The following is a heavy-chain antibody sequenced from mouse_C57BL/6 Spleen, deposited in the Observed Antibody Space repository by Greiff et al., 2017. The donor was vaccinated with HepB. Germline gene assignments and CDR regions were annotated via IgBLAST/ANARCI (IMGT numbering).Heavy chain of an antibody. V-gene: IGHV3-6*01. CDR3: ARGGDYYGSSPSFAY. CDR2: ISYDGSN. J-gene: IGHJ3*01. D-gene: IGHD1-1*01. CDR1: GYSITSGYY. Sequence: ESGPGLVKPSQSLSLTCSVTGYSITSGYYWNWIRQFPGNKLEWMGYISYDGSNNYNPSLKNRISITRDTSKNQFFLKLNSVTTEDTATYYWARGGDYYGSSPSFAYWGQGTLVTVSA.